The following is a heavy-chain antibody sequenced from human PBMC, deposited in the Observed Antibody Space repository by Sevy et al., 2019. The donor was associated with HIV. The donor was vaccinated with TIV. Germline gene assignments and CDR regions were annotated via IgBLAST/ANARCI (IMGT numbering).Heavy chain of an antibody. V-gene: IGHV3-33*01. J-gene: IGHJ4*02. Sequence: GGSLRLSCAASGFRFGNFGMHWARRAPGEGLEWVAIIWYDGKNAYYADSVKGRFTISRDNSKNILYLQMNSLRAEDTAVYYCARDLEEWELRYLGYWGQGTLVTVSS. CDR3: ARDLEEWELRYLGY. D-gene: IGHD1-26*01. CDR1: GFRFGNFG. CDR2: IWYDGKNA.